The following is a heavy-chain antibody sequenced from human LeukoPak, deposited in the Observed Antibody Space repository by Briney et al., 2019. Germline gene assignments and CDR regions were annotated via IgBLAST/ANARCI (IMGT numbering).Heavy chain of an antibody. Sequence: PGGSLRLSCAASGFTVSNNYMSWVRQAPGKGLEWVSVIYSGDNPYYVESVKGRFTISRDNSKNTLFLQMNRLRAEDTAVYYCAGRRVLDASFDYWGQGTLVTVSS. J-gene: IGHJ4*02. CDR2: IYSGDNP. D-gene: IGHD3-16*01. CDR3: AGRRVLDASFDY. CDR1: GFTVSNNY. V-gene: IGHV3-66*02.